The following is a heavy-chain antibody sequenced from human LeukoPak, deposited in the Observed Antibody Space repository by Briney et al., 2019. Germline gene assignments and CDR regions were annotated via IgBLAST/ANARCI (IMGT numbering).Heavy chain of an antibody. CDR3: ARRGYHDYSGFDY. CDR2: ISGSSDDI. Sequence: GGSLRLSCAGSEFTFSSYSMHWVRQAPGKGVEWVSSISGSSDDIYYADSVKGRFTVSRDNSKNSLYLQMKRLRAEDTALYYCARRGYHDYSGFDYWGQGTLVTVSS. CDR1: EFTFSSYS. V-gene: IGHV3-21*06. D-gene: IGHD1-26*01. J-gene: IGHJ4*02.